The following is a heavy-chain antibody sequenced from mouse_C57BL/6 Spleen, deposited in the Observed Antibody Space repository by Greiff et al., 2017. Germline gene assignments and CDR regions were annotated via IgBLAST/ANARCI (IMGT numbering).Heavy chain of an antibody. CDR2: ISSGSSTI. CDR3: ARSQLAPFAY. J-gene: IGHJ3*01. Sequence: EVQGVESGGGLVKPGGSLKLSCAASGFTFSDYGMHWVRQAPEKGLEWVAYISSGSSTIYYADTVKGRFTISRDNAKNTLFLQMTSLRSEDTAMYYCARSQLAPFAYWGQGTLVTVSA. V-gene: IGHV5-17*01. D-gene: IGHD1-3*01. CDR1: GFTFSDYG.